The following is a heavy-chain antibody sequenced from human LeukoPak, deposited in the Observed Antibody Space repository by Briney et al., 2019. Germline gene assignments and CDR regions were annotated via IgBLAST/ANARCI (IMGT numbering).Heavy chain of an antibody. D-gene: IGHD1-26*01. CDR2: INPNSGGT. Sequence: GASVKVSCRASGYTFTGYSMHWVRQAPGQGLEWMGWINPNSGGTNYAQKFQGRVTMTTDASISTAYVELSRLGSDDTAVYYCARDQYSGSYYYWGQETLVTVSS. CDR3: ARDQYSGSYYY. CDR1: GYTFTGYS. V-gene: IGHV1-2*02. J-gene: IGHJ4*02.